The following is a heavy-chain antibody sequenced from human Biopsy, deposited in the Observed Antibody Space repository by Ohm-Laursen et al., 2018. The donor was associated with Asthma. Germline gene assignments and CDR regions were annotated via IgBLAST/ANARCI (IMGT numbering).Heavy chain of an antibody. D-gene: IGHD3-22*01. J-gene: IGHJ4*02. CDR3: ARAQDYYDSRGYYRSFDY. V-gene: IGHV4-31*03. CDR1: YGSITSGGYY. CDR2: IYYSGST. Sequence: SETLSLTCTLSYGSITSGGYYWTWIRQHPGKGLEWIGFIYYSGSTYYNPSLKSRVSISIDTSKNQFSLKLSSVTAADTAVYYCARAQDYYDSRGYYRSFDYWGQGTLVTVSS.